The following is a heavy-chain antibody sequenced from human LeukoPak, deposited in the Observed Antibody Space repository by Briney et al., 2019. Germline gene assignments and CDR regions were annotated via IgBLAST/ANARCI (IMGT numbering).Heavy chain of an antibody. CDR2: IYHSGST. CDR3: ARHVDCSSASCFGYYDY. J-gene: IGHJ4*02. Sequence: SETLSLTCAVSGYSISSGYYWGWIRQPPGKGLEWIGSIYHSGSTYYNPSLKSRVTISIDTSKNQFSLKLSSVTAADTAVYYCARHVDCSSASCFGYYDYWGQGTLVTVSS. CDR1: GYSISSGYY. V-gene: IGHV4-38-2*01. D-gene: IGHD2-2*01.